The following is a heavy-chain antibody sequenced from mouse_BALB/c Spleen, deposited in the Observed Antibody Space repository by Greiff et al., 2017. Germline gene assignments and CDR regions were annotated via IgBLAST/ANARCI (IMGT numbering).Heavy chain of an antibody. Sequence: DVMLVESGGGLVQPGGSLKLSCAASGFTFSSYTMSWVRQTPEKRLEWVAYISNGGGSTYYPDTVKGRFTISRDNAKNTLYLQMSSLKSEDTAMYYCARHYYGSSYDYWGQGTTLTVSS. CDR1: GFTFSSYT. V-gene: IGHV5-12-2*01. CDR3: ARHYYGSSYDY. J-gene: IGHJ2*01. CDR2: ISNGGGST. D-gene: IGHD1-1*01.